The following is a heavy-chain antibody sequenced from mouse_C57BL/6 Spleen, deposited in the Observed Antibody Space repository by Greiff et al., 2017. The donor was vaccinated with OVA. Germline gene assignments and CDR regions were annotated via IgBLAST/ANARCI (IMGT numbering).Heavy chain of an antibody. CDR1: GFTFSDAW. Sequence: EVKLVESGGGLVQPGGSMKLSCAASGFTFSDAWMDWVRQSPEKGLEWVAEIRNKANNHATYYAESVKGRFTISRDDSKSSVYLQMNSLRAEDTGIYYCTRTFYYYGLYAMDYWGQGTSVTVSS. J-gene: IGHJ4*01. D-gene: IGHD1-1*01. V-gene: IGHV6-6*01. CDR3: TRTFYYYGLYAMDY. CDR2: IRNKANNHAT.